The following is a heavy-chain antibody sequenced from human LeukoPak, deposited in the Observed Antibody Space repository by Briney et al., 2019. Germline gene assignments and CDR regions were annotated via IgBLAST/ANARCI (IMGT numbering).Heavy chain of an antibody. CDR2: FDPEDGET. CDR1: GYTLTELS. J-gene: IGHJ4*02. Sequence: ASVKVSCKVSGYTLTELSMHWVRQAPRKGLEWMGGFDPEDGETIYAQKFQGRVTMTEDTSTDTAYMELSSLRSEDTAVYYCATEWSALGYFDYWGQGTLVTVSS. CDR3: ATEWSALGYFDY. V-gene: IGHV1-24*01. D-gene: IGHD3-3*01.